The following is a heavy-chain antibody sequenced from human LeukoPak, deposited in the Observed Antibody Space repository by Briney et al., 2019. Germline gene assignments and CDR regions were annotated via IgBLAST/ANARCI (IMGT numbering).Heavy chain of an antibody. CDR2: IYYSGST. V-gene: IGHV4-59*01. Sequence: SETLSLTCTVSGGSISSYYWSWIRQPPGKGLEWIGNIYYSGSTNYNPSLKSRVTISVDTSKNQFSLTLSSVTAADTAVYYCARGGGWSPYYIDYWGQGTLVTVSS. CDR3: ARGGGWSPYYIDY. CDR1: GGSISSYY. J-gene: IGHJ4*02. D-gene: IGHD6-19*01.